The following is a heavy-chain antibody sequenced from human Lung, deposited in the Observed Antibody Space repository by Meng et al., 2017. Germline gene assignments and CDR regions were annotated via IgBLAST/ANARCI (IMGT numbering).Heavy chain of an antibody. CDR1: GYNFPDYY. J-gene: IGHJ4*02. Sequence: QVRLVRLGVKLKKPGASLKVSCKPSGYNFPDYYIHWVRRAPGQGLEWMGRINPKSGDTHYAQKFQARVTMTGDTSISTAYMELSGLRSDDTAMYYCARDEDISAAGKLFGDYWGQGTLVTVSS. D-gene: IGHD6-25*01. CDR2: INPKSGDT. V-gene: IGHV1-2*06. CDR3: ARDEDISAAGKLFGDY.